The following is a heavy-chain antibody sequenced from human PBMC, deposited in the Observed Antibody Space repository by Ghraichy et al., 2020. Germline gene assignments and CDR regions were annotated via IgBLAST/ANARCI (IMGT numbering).Heavy chain of an antibody. CDR1: GFTFSYYW. CDR3: AKGSGYNRFDY. V-gene: IGHV3-7*03. D-gene: IGHD5-12*01. J-gene: IGHJ4*02. Sequence: GESLNISCTASGFTFSYYWMSWVRQAPGKGLEWVANIKQDGSEENYVGSVKGRFTISRDNARNSLYLQVNSLTVEDTAVYYCAKGSGYNRFDYWGQGTLVTVSS. CDR2: IKQDGSEE.